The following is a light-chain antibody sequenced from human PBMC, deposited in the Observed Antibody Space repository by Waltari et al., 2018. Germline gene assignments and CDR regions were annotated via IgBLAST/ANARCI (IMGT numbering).Light chain of an antibody. CDR1: SSNIGNNY. V-gene: IGLV1-51*02. CDR3: GTWDSSLSGAV. CDR2: ENT. J-gene: IGLJ7*01. Sequence: QSVLTQPPSVSAAPGQRVTISCSGGSSNIGNNYVSWNRQFPGTAPKLLIYENTERPSGIPGRFYGSKSGTSATRDITGLQAGDEADYYCGTWDSSLSGAVFGGGTHLTVL.